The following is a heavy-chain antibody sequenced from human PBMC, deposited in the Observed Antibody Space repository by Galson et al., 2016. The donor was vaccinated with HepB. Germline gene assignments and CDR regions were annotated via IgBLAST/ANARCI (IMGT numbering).Heavy chain of an antibody. V-gene: IGHV4-39*06. CDR1: GDHISGSSDY. D-gene: IGHD2-21*01. CDR3: ARNVSRLLGSPHLTAPYNFFDP. CDR2: VHYSGNT. J-gene: IGHJ5*02. Sequence: SETLSLTCIVSGDHISGSSDYWAWIRQPPGEGLEWLGSVHYSGNTNYNPSFKSRISISVDVSKNQVPLTLRSVTAGDTSIYYCARNVSRLLGSPHLTAPYNFFDPWGQGTLVTVSP.